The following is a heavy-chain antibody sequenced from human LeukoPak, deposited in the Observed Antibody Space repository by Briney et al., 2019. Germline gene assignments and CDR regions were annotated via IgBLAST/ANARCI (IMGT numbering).Heavy chain of an antibody. V-gene: IGHV3-21*01. CDR2: ISSSSSYI. D-gene: IGHD3-3*01. CDR1: GFTFSSYS. CDR3: ARGFRLRGYFDY. Sequence: PGGSLRLSCAASGFTFSSYSMNWVRQAPGKGLEWASSISSSSSYIYYADSVKGRFTISRDNAKNSLYLQMNSLRAEDTAVYYCARGFRLRGYFDYWGQGTLVTVSS. J-gene: IGHJ4*02.